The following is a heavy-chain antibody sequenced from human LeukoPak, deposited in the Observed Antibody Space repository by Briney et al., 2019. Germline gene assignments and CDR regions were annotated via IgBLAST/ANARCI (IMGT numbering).Heavy chain of an antibody. CDR3: ARQSYYYDSSGYYSYYYYYYMDV. Sequence: PSETLSLTCTVSGYSISSGYYWGWIRQPPGKGLEWIGSIYHSGSTNYNPSLKSRVTISVDTSKNQFSLKLSSVTAADTAVYYCARQSYYYDSSGYYSYYYYYYMDVWGKGTTVTISS. D-gene: IGHD3-22*01. J-gene: IGHJ6*03. CDR1: GYSISSGYY. V-gene: IGHV4-38-2*02. CDR2: IYHSGST.